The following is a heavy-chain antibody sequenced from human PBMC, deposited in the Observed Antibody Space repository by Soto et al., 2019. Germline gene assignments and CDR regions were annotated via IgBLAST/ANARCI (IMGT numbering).Heavy chain of an antibody. J-gene: IGHJ5*02. D-gene: IGHD3-9*01. V-gene: IGHV3-21*01. CDR2: ISGTSEYI. CDR1: GFPFSSYA. Sequence: PGGSLRLSCAASGFPFSSYAMTWVRQRPGKGLEWVSSISGTSEYIYYADSLKGRFTISRDNARNSVYLQIHSLRTDDTAVYYCPRYFDSVGDPWGQGTLVTVSS. CDR3: PRYFDSVGDP.